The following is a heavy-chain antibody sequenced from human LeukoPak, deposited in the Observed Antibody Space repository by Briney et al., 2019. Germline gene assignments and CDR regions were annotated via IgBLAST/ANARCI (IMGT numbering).Heavy chain of an antibody. Sequence: SETLSLTCTVSGGSISSGSYSWSWIRQHPGKGLEWIGYIYYSGSTYYNPSLKSRVTMSVDTSKNQFSLKLSSVTAADTAVYYCARDPPIPGYSSGWYEWYFDLWGRGTLVTVSS. CDR1: GGSISSGSYS. J-gene: IGHJ2*01. CDR3: ARDPPIPGYSSGWYEWYFDL. V-gene: IGHV4-31*03. D-gene: IGHD6-19*01. CDR2: IYYSGST.